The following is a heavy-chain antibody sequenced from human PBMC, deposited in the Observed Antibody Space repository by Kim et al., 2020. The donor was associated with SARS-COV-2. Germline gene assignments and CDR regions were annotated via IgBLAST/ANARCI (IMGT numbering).Heavy chain of an antibody. CDR2: IYYSGST. V-gene: IGHV4-59*01. J-gene: IGHJ5*02. CDR3: ARAEGEALPIDP. D-gene: IGHD1-26*01. Sequence: SETLSLTCTVSGGSISSYYWSWIRQPPGKGLEWIGYIYYSGSTNYNPSLKSRVTISVDTSKNQFSLKRSSVTAADTAVYYCARAEGEALPIDPWGQGTLVTVSS. CDR1: GGSISSYY.